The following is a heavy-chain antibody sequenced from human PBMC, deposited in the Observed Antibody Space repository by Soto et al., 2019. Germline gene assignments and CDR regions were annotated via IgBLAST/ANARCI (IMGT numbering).Heavy chain of an antibody. CDR1: GGSISSYY. CDR3: GRFKVDYGMDV. Sequence: SETLSLTCAVSGGSISSYYWSWVRQPPGKGLEWIGYIYYSGGTNYYPSLKSRVTISVNTSKNQFPLKLISVPAADTAADYCGRFKVDYGMDVWGQGTTVTVSS. CDR2: IYYSGGT. D-gene: IGHD2-15*01. J-gene: IGHJ6*02. V-gene: IGHV4-59*01.